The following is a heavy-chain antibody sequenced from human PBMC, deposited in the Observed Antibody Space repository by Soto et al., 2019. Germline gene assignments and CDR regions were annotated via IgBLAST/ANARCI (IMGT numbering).Heavy chain of an antibody. CDR2: ISSNSAYI. Sequence: GGSLRLSCAASGFTFRSFTMNWVRQAPGKGLEWVSTISSNSAYIYYTDALRGRFTISRDNAKNSLHLQMNSLRAEGTAVYYCTRDASRDSSARGWFDPWGPGTLVTVSS. J-gene: IGHJ5*02. CDR1: GFTFRSFT. D-gene: IGHD6-13*01. CDR3: TRDASRDSSARGWFDP. V-gene: IGHV3-21*01.